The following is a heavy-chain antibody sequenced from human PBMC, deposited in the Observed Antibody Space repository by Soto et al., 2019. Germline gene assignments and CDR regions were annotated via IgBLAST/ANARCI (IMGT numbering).Heavy chain of an antibody. CDR3: ASEVVAAATLDY. Sequence: GESLKISCAASGFTFSRYSMNWVRQAPGKGLEWVSSISSSGSYMYYADSVKGRFTISRDNAKNSLYLQMNSLRVEDTAVYYCASEVVAAATLDYWGQGTLVTVSS. CDR2: ISSSGSYM. V-gene: IGHV3-21*01. D-gene: IGHD2-15*01. J-gene: IGHJ4*02. CDR1: GFTFSRYS.